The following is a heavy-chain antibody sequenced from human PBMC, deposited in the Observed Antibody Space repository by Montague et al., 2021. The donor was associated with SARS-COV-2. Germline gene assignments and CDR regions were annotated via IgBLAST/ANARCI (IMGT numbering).Heavy chain of an antibody. CDR2: TYYRSKWYY. Sequence: CAISGDSVSSNIAAWNWIRQSPSRGLERLGRTYYRSKWYYDYAVSVKSRMTISPDTSKNQFSLQLSSVTPEDTAVYYCAREGLSGSYYGFLDYWGQGTLVTVSS. V-gene: IGHV6-1*01. D-gene: IGHD3-10*01. CDR1: GDSVSSNIAA. J-gene: IGHJ4*02. CDR3: AREGLSGSYYGFLDY.